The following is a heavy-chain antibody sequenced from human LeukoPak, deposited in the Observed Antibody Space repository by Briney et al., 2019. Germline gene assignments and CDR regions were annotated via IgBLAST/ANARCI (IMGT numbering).Heavy chain of an antibody. CDR1: GFTFSRYT. Sequence: GGSLRLSCAASGFTFSRYTMHWVRQAPGKGLECVSAISTNGHSTYYAKSVKGRFTISRDNSKNTLYLQMGSLRAEDMAVYYCARVGPADTYYPSSGLDYWGQGTLVTVSS. J-gene: IGHJ4*02. V-gene: IGHV3-64*01. D-gene: IGHD3-22*01. CDR3: ARVGPADTYYPSSGLDY. CDR2: ISTNGHST.